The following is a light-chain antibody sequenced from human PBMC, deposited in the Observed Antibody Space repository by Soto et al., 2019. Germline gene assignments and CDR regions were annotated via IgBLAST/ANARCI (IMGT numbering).Light chain of an antibody. CDR3: QQYVTTPIT. V-gene: IGKV3-20*01. CDR2: GAS. J-gene: IGKJ5*01. Sequence: ENVWTQSPGTLYLSPGERATLSCRASQTVSSYLTWYQQRPGQAPRLLISGASRRATGIPDRLSGSGSGTDFTLTISRPEPEDVALYYCQQYVTTPITFGHGTRLEIK. CDR1: QTVSSY.